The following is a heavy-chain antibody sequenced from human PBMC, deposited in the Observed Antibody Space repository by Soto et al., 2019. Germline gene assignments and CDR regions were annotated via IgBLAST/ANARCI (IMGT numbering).Heavy chain of an antibody. CDR2: TLYSGTT. CDR3: SSRITDAPT. V-gene: IGHV4-4*02. Sequence: QVQLQESGPGLVKPSGTLSLTCAVSGASISSGWWTWVRQPPGKGLEWIGETLYSGTTNYNSSLNSRVTISIDESKKQFSLNLSSVTAADTAVYYCSSRITDAPTWGQGTLVTVSS. J-gene: IGHJ5*02. D-gene: IGHD2-2*01. CDR1: GASISSGW.